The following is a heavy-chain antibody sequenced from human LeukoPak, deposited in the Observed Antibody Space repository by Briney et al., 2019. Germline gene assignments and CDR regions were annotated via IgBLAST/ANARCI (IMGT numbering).Heavy chain of an antibody. CDR3: DPDSGYELDY. J-gene: IGHJ4*02. D-gene: IGHD5-12*01. CDR2: IRYDGSNK. V-gene: IGHV3-30*02. CDR1: GFTFSSYG. Sequence: GGSLRLSCAASGFTFSSYGMHWVRQAPGKGLEWVAFIRYDGSNKYYADSVKGRFTISRDNSKNTLYLQMNSLRAEDTAVYYCDPDSGYELDYWGQGTLVTVSS.